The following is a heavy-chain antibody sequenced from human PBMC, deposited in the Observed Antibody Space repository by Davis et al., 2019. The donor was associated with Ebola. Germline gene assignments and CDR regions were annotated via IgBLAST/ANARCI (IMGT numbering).Heavy chain of an antibody. CDR2: ISYDGSNK. D-gene: IGHD3-3*01. CDR3: ARDGVGVTGVAYMDV. V-gene: IGHV3-30-3*01. Sequence: PGGSLRLSCAASGFTFSSYAMHWVRQAPGKGLEWVAVISYDGSNKYYADSVKGRFTISRDNSKNTLYLQMNSLRDEDTAVYYCARDGVGVTGVAYMDVWGKGTTVTVSS. CDR1: GFTFSSYA. J-gene: IGHJ6*03.